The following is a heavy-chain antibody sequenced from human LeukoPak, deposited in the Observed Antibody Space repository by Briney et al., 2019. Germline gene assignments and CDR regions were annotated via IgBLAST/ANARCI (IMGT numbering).Heavy chain of an antibody. J-gene: IGHJ4*02. D-gene: IGHD3-22*01. CDR2: MHPNSGGT. CDR3: ASLAHFDGSTYYPDF. Sequence: GASVKVSCKASGYTFTSYAMNWVRQAPGQGLEWMGWMHPNSGGTNYAQNFQGRVTMTRDTSITTAYMELSRLTSDDTAVYYCASLAHFDGSTYYPDFWGQGTLVTVSS. V-gene: IGHV1-2*02. CDR1: GYTFTSYA.